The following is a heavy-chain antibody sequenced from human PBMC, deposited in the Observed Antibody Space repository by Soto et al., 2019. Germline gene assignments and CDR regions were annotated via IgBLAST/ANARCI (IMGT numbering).Heavy chain of an antibody. CDR1: GYTFTSYG. CDR3: ARVKLLRRNGAFDI. J-gene: IGHJ3*02. CDR2: ISAYNGNT. D-gene: IGHD1-1*01. V-gene: IGHV1-18*01. Sequence: ASVKVSCKASGYTFTSYGVSWVRQAPGQGLEWMGWISAYNGNTNYAQKLQGRVTMTTDTSTSTAYMELRSSVTAADTAVYYCARVKLLRRNGAFDIWGQGTMVTVSS.